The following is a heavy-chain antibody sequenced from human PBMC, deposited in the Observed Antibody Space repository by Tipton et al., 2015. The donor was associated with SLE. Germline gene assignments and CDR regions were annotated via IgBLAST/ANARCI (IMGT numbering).Heavy chain of an antibody. Sequence: TLSLTCTVSGDSISESTYSWDWIRQAPGKGLEWIGGMYFSGNTYYNPFLRSRVTISADTSKNQFSLKLTSVTAADTAVYYCARDPKYWGQGTLVIVSS. V-gene: IGHV4-39*07. CDR1: GDSISESTYS. J-gene: IGHJ4*02. CDR3: ARDPKY. CDR2: MYFSGNT.